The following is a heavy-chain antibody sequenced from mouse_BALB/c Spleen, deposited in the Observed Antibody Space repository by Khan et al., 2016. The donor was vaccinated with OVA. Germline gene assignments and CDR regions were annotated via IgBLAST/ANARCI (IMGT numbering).Heavy chain of an antibody. J-gene: IGHJ3*01. Sequence: EVQLVESGGGLVKPGGSLKVSCAASGFTFSNYAMSWVRQTPEKRLEWVASISSGGRTYYPDRVKGRFTISRDNARNILYLQMRSLRSEDTAMYCCAVGYWFVYWGQGTLVTVSA. V-gene: IGHV5-6-5*01. CDR2: ISSGGRT. CDR3: AVGYWFVY. CDR1: GFTFSNYA.